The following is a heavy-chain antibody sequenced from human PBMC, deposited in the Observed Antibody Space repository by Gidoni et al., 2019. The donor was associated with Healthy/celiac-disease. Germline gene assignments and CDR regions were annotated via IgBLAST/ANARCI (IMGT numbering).Heavy chain of an antibody. CDR1: GGSIRSSS. D-gene: IGHD2-2*02. CDR3: ARLGRSIVVVPAAISRWYFDL. V-gene: IGHV4-59*01. J-gene: IGHJ2*01. CDR2: IYYSGST. Sequence: QVQLQESGPGLVKPSETLSLPCTVPGGSIRSSSWRWIRQPPGKGLEWIGYIYYSGSTNYNPSLKSRVTISVDTSKNQFSLKLSSVTAADTAVYYCARLGRSIVVVPAAISRWYFDLWGRGTLVTVSS.